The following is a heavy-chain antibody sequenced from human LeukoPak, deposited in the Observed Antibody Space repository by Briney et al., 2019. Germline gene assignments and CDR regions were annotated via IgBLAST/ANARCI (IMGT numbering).Heavy chain of an antibody. CDR3: ARDSGFWSGYGYGMDV. V-gene: IGHV1-69*13. J-gene: IGHJ6*02. D-gene: IGHD3-3*01. CDR2: IVPIFGTA. Sequence: ASVKVSCKASGGTFSSYAISWVRQAPGQGLEWMGGIVPIFGTANYAQKFQGRVTITADESTSTAYMELSSLRSEDTAVYYCARDSGFWSGYGYGMDVWGQGIKVTVSS. CDR1: GGTFSSYA.